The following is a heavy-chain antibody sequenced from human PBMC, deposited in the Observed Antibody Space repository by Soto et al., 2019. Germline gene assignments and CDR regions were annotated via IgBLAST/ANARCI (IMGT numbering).Heavy chain of an antibody. J-gene: IGHJ4*02. Sequence: SETLSLTCTVSGGSISSSSYYWDWIRQPPGKGLEWIGSFYYSGSTYYNPSLKGRVTISVDTSDNQFSLKLSSVTAADTAVYYCARQVVDGTLAGAGSFDYWGQGTLVTVSS. V-gene: IGHV4-39*01. CDR2: FYYSGST. D-gene: IGHD3-10*01. CDR1: GGSISSSSYY. CDR3: ARQVVDGTLAGAGSFDY.